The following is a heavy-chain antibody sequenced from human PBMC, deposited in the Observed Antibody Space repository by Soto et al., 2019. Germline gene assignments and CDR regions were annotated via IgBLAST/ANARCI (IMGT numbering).Heavy chain of an antibody. CDR1: GFTFISHW. J-gene: IGHJ3*02. Sequence: GGSLRLSCAASGFTFISHWLHWVRQTPGEGLVSVSRINPDASDADYADSVKGRFTISRDNAKSTLYLDMNSLRAEDTGVYYCARPKTMVYSAFDTWGQGTMVTVSS. CDR3: ARPKTMVYSAFDT. V-gene: IGHV3-74*01. CDR2: INPDASDA. D-gene: IGHD2-8*01.